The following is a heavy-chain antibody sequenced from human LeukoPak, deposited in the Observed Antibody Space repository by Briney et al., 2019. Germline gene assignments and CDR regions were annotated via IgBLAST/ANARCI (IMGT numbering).Heavy chain of an antibody. Sequence: GASVKVSCKASGYTFTSYGISWVRQAPGQGLEWMGWINAGNGNTKYSQKFQGRVTITRDTSASTAYMELSSLRSEDTAVYYCARDVNFDMVRGVITLLTAIDYWGQGTLVTVSS. CDR2: INAGNGNT. V-gene: IGHV1-3*01. D-gene: IGHD3-10*01. J-gene: IGHJ4*02. CDR3: ARDVNFDMVRGVITLLTAIDY. CDR1: GYTFTSYG.